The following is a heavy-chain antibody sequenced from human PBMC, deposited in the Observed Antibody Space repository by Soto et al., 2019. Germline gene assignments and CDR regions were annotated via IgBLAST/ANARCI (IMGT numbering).Heavy chain of an antibody. CDR2: ISTYSGDT. J-gene: IGHJ5*02. Sequence: RASVEVSCKASGYTFFTYDISWVRQAPGQGLGWMGWISTYSGDTKYAQKFQGRVTMTTDTSTTTAYLELRSLRSDDTAVYYCARHHGPTTSENWFDPWGQGTLVTVS. CDR3: ARHHGPTTSENWFDP. D-gene: IGHD5-12*01. CDR1: GYTFFTYD. V-gene: IGHV1-18*01.